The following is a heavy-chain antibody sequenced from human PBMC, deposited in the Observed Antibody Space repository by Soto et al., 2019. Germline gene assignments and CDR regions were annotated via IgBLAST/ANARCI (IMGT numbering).Heavy chain of an antibody. J-gene: IGHJ4*02. Sequence: GGSLRLSCTASGFTFSDYAMAWVRQAPGKGLEWVSTISGGSSVTYYGDSVKGRFTISRDNAKKTLILQLNRLSAEDTATYYCAKVLSKNYYYPFDFWGQGTQVTVSS. CDR2: ISGGSSVT. V-gene: IGHV3-23*01. D-gene: IGHD3-10*01. CDR3: AKVLSKNYYYPFDF. CDR1: GFTFSDYA.